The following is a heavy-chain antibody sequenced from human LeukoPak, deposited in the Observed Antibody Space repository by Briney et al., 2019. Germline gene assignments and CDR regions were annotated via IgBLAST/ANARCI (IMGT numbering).Heavy chain of an antibody. D-gene: IGHD2-2*01. J-gene: IGHJ5*02. CDR1: GFTFSDYY. CDR2: ISSSSSYT. Sequence: GSLRLSCAASGFTFSDYYMSWIRQAPGKGLEWVSYISSSSSYTNYADSVKGRFTIPRDNAKNSLYLQMNSLRAEDTAVYYCASLWPGGDYCSSTSCKSWFDPWGQGTLVTVSS. CDR3: ASLWPGGDYCSSTSCKSWFDP. V-gene: IGHV3-11*06.